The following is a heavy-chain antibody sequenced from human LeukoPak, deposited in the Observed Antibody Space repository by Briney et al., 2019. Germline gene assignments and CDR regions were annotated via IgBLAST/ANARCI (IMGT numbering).Heavy chain of an antibody. D-gene: IGHD2-2*01. Sequence: PGGSLRLSCAASGFTFSSYSMNWVRQAPGKGLEWVSSISSSSSYIYYADSVKGRFTISRDNAKNSLYLQMNSLRAEDTAVYYCAREYCSSTSCYWGIAVAGTTYYFDYWGQGTLATVSS. CDR2: ISSSSSYI. CDR3: AREYCSSTSCYWGIAVAGTTYYFDY. V-gene: IGHV3-21*01. J-gene: IGHJ4*02. CDR1: GFTFSSYS.